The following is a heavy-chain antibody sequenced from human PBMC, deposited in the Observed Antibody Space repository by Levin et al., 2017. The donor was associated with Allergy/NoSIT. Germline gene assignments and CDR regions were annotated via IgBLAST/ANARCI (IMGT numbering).Heavy chain of an antibody. Sequence: PGGSLRLSCGTSGFTFSNYGLHWVRQAPGKGLEWVTVIWYDGSNKYYVDSVKGRFTISRDNSKSTVYLQMNNLRAEDTAVYYCAREDCNGGPCLAYWGQGTLVTVSS. D-gene: IGHD2-15*01. V-gene: IGHV3-33*01. CDR3: AREDCNGGPCLAY. J-gene: IGHJ4*02. CDR1: GFTFSNYG. CDR2: IWYDGSNK.